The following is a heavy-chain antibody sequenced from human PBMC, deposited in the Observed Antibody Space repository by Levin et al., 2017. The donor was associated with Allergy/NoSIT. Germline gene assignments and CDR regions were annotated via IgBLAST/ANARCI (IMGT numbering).Heavy chain of an antibody. Sequence: GESLKISCAASGFTFSSYTMNWVRQAPGKGLEWISDISGSGDLIYYADSVKGRFTISRDNADNSLYLQMNSLRAEDTAVYFCGRESKRGVDLFYTDYCGHGTLVTVSS. V-gene: IGHV3-48*01. CDR2: ISGSGDLI. D-gene: IGHD3-3*01. CDR3: GRESKRGVDLFYTDY. CDR1: GFTFSSYT. J-gene: IGHJ4*01.